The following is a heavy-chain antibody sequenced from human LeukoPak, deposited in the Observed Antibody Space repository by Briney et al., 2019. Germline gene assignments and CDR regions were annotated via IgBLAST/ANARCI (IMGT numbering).Heavy chain of an antibody. D-gene: IGHD6-13*01. CDR3: ARDVLAAAGNWFDP. CDR1: GGSISSSNW. Sequence: SGTLSLTCAVSGGSISSSNWWSWVRQPPGKGLEWIGEIYHSGSTNYNPSLKSRVTISEDKSKNQFSLKLSSVTAADTAVYYCARDVLAAAGNWFDPWGQGTLVTVSS. J-gene: IGHJ5*02. V-gene: IGHV4-4*02. CDR2: IYHSGST.